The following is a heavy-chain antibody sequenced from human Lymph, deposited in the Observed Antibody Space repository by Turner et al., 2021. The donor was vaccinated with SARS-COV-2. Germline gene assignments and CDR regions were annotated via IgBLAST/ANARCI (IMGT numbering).Heavy chain of an antibody. V-gene: IGHV1-8*01. CDR2: MDPNSGNT. D-gene: IGHD3-9*01. Sequence: QVQLVQSGAEVKKPGASVKVSCMASRYTFTRYDINWVRQATGQGLEWMGWMDPNSGNTGYAQKCQGRVTMTRNTSISTAYMELSSLRSEDTAVYYCARAAQLTVWFDPWGQGTLVTVSS. CDR1: RYTFTRYD. J-gene: IGHJ5*02. CDR3: ARAAQLTVWFDP.